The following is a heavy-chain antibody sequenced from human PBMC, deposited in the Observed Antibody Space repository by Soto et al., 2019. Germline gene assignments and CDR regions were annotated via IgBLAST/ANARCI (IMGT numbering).Heavy chain of an antibody. CDR1: GLTFSNYW. J-gene: IGHJ4*02. CDR2: VSRDGSST. V-gene: IGHV3-74*01. Sequence: GGSLRLSCAGSGLTFSNYWIHWVRQAPGKGLAWVSRVSRDGSSTTYADAVKGRFTISRDFAKNTVYLQMNSLRAEDTAVYYCARESSGYSSYFDYWGLGTLVTVSS. CDR3: ARESSGYSSYFDY. D-gene: IGHD5-12*01.